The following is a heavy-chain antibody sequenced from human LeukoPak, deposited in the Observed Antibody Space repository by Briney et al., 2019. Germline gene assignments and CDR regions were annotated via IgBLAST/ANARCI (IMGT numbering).Heavy chain of an antibody. CDR2: ITGSHGPT. CDR1: GFTFSNFA. Sequence: GGSLRLSCAASGFTFSNFAMTWVRQAPGKGLEWVSSITGSHGPTYNTDSVKGRFTISRDNSKNTLYLQMNSLRAEDTAVYYCARVLLIGSDTPLGETPYYFDYWGQGTLVTVSS. CDR3: ARVLLIGSDTPLGETPYYFDY. J-gene: IGHJ4*02. D-gene: IGHD3-16*01. V-gene: IGHV3-23*01.